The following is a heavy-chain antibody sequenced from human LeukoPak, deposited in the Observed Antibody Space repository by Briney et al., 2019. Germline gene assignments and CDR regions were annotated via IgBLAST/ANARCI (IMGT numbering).Heavy chain of an antibody. D-gene: IGHD3-16*01. CDR2: ISGSGGGT. CDR1: GFTFSSYG. Sequence: GGTLRLSCAASGFTFSSYGMSWVRQAPGKGLEWVSGISGSGGGTYYADSVKGRFTISRDNSKNTLYLQMNSLRAEDTAVYYCGKEEGLHLWGYYYMDVWGKGTTVTISS. V-gene: IGHV3-23*01. J-gene: IGHJ6*03. CDR3: GKEEGLHLWGYYYMDV.